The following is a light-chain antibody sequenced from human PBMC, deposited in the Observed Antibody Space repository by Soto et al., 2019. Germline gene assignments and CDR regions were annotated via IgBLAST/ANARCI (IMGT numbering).Light chain of an antibody. CDR3: SSYTSSSTLV. Sequence: QSALTQPASVSGSPGQSITISCTGTSSDVGSYYSVSWYKQHPGKAPKLMIYEVSNRPSGVSNRFSGSKSGNTASLTISGLQAEDEADYYSSSYTSSSTLVFGTGTKLTVL. CDR1: SSDVGSYYS. J-gene: IGLJ1*01. V-gene: IGLV2-14*01. CDR2: EVS.